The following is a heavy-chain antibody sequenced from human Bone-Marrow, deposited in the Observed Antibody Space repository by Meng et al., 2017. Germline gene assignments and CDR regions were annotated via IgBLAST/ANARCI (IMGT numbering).Heavy chain of an antibody. Sequence: GESLKISCAASGFTFTNFAMTWVRQAPGKGLEWVSGISGSGDSTYYADSVKGRFTISRDNAKNSLYLQMNSLRAEDTAVYYCAMSDYFDTGGHHFGLQLDYWGQGTVVTVSS. CDR2: ISGSGDST. V-gene: IGHV3-23*01. CDR3: AMSDYFDTGGHHFGLQLDY. CDR1: GFTFTNFA. D-gene: IGHD3-22*01. J-gene: IGHJ4*02.